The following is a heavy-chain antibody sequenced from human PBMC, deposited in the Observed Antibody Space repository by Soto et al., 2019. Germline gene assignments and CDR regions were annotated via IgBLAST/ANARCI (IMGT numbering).Heavy chain of an antibody. D-gene: IGHD1-1*01. CDR2: INWNGGST. CDR3: ASLGYDKLLERRRAEIRHFDY. Sequence: PGGSLRLSCAASGFTFDDYGMSWVRQAPGKGLEWVSGINWNGGSTGYADSVKGRFTISRDNSKNTLYLQMNSLRAEDTAVYYCASLGYDKLLERRRAEIRHFDYWGQGTLVSVSS. CDR1: GFTFDDYG. V-gene: IGHV3-20*04. J-gene: IGHJ4*02.